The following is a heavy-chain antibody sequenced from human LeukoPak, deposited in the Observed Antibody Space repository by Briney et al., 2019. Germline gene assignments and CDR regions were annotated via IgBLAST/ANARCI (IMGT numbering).Heavy chain of an antibody. D-gene: IGHD1-26*01. Sequence: ASVNVSCKVSVYTLTELSMHWVRQAPGKGLEWTGGFDPEDGETIYAQKFQGRVTMTEDTSTDTANMELSSLRSEDTAVYYCCATRVGASLGAFDIWGQGTMVTASS. CDR2: FDPEDGET. J-gene: IGHJ3*02. CDR3: CATRVGASLGAFDI. CDR1: VYTLTELS. V-gene: IGHV1-24*01.